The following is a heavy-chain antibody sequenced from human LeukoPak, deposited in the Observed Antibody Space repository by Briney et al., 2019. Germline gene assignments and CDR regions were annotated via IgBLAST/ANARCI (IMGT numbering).Heavy chain of an antibody. CDR2: TYYRYKWYN. V-gene: IGHV6-1*01. CDR1: GDSVSSNSVA. J-gene: IGHJ4*02. D-gene: IGHD6-13*01. Sequence: SQTLSLTCAISGDSVSSNSVAWNWIRQSPSRGLEWLGRTYYRYKWYNDYAVSVKSRITINPDTSKNQFSLQLNSVTPADTAVYYCAGKSADSGFDSWGQGTLVTVSS. CDR3: AGKSADSGFDS.